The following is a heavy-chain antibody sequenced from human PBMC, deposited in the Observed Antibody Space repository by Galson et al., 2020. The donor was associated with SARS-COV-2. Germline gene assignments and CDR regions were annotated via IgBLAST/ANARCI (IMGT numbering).Heavy chain of an antibody. V-gene: IGHV4-34*01. CDR2: INHSGST. CDR1: GGSFSGYY. CDR3: ARGLHYYDSSGYYFDY. J-gene: IGHJ4*02. Sequence: ETSETLSLTCAVYGGSFSGYYWSWIRQPPGKGLEWIGEINHSGSTNYNPSLKSRVTISVDTSKNQFSLKLSSVTAADTAVYYCARGLHYYDSSGYYFDYWGQGTLVTVSS. D-gene: IGHD3-22*01.